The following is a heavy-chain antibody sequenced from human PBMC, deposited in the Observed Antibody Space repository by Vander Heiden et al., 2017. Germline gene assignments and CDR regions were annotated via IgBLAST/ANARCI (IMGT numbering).Heavy chain of an antibody. CDR1: GFTFRSYW. D-gene: IGHD3-22*01. CDR2: IKQDGSEK. J-gene: IGHJ5*02. Sequence: EVQLVESGGGLVQPGGSLRLSCAAYGFTFRSYWMSWVRQAPGKGVEWVANIKQDGSEKYYVDSVKGRFTISRDNAKNSLYLQMNSLRAEDTAVYYCAREPRENTQIVVGSFDPWGQGTLVTVSS. V-gene: IGHV3-7*01. CDR3: AREPRENTQIVVGSFDP.